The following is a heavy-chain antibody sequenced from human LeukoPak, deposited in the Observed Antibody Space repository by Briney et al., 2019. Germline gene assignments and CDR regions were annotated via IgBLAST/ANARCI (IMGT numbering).Heavy chain of an antibody. Sequence: GGSLRLSCAASGFSFSGYAMNWVRQAPGKGLDWVAFISHDGSNKHYGDSVKGRFTISRDNSKNTLYLQTDSLRAEDTAVYYCARDGWITVTKTTFDSWGQGTLVTVSS. CDR1: GFSFSGYA. D-gene: IGHD4-17*01. V-gene: IGHV3-30-3*01. CDR3: ARDGWITVTKTTFDS. CDR2: ISHDGSNK. J-gene: IGHJ4*02.